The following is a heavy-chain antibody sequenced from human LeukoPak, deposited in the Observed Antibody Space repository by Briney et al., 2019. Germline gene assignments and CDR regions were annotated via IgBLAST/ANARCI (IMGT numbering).Heavy chain of an antibody. Sequence: PSETLSLTCAVYGGSFSGYYWSWIRQPPGKGLEWIGEINHSGSTNYNPSLKSRVTISVDTSKNQFSLKLSSVTDADTAVYYCARGRRGDYWGQGTLVTVSS. V-gene: IGHV4-34*01. CDR1: GGSFSGYY. CDR2: INHSGST. CDR3: ARGRRGDY. J-gene: IGHJ4*02.